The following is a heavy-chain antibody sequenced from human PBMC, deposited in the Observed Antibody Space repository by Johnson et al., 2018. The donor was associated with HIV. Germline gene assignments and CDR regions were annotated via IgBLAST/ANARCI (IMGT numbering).Heavy chain of an antibody. CDR1: GLTFSSYG. J-gene: IGHJ3*01. D-gene: IGHD3-9*01. CDR3: AKADDILTGYYKGFDAFDV. Sequence: VQLVESGGGVVQPGGSLRLSCVASGLTFSSYGMSWVRQAPGKGPEWVSGISGSGGSTYSEDSVKGRFTISRDNSKSTLFLQMNSLRAEDTAAYYCAKADDILTGYYKGFDAFDVWGQGTMVSVS. CDR2: ISGSGGST. V-gene: IGHV3-23*04.